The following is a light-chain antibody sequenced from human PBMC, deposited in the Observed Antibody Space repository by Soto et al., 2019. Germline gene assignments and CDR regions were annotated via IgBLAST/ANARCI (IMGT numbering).Light chain of an antibody. CDR2: AAS. V-gene: IGKV1-27*01. CDR3: QKYNSARPFT. Sequence: DIQMTQSPSSLSASVGDRVTITCRASQGISNYLAWYQQKPEKVPKLLIYAASTLQSGVPSRFSGSGSGTDFTLTISSLQPEDVATYYCQKYNSARPFTFGPGTKVYIK. CDR1: QGISNY. J-gene: IGKJ3*01.